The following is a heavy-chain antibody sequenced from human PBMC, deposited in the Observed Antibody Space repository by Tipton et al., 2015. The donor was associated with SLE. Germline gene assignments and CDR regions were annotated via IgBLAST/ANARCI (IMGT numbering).Heavy chain of an antibody. Sequence: TLSLTCIVSGASISSYYWSWIRQPAGKGLEWIGYFYGGSTSYNPSLRGRVTISGDTSKNQFSLTLNSVTAADTAVYFCARQPYYESPFDYWGQGTLVTVSS. CDR3: ARQPYYESPFDY. D-gene: IGHD3-22*01. CDR1: GASISSYY. J-gene: IGHJ4*02. CDR2: FYGGST. V-gene: IGHV4-59*08.